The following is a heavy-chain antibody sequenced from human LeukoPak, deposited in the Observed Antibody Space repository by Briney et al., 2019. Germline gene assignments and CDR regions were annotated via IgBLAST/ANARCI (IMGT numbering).Heavy chain of an antibody. D-gene: IGHD2-21*02. CDR3: AKGKAGHYQSVTDEYHCYIHV. J-gene: IGHJ6*03. V-gene: IGHV4-34*01. CDR2: ISYSGST. Sequence: SETLSLTCVVDGRYLSGFYSTGISQAPGKGLEWIGEISYSGSTKYNPSLKSRVTIEVDTSKKQISLNLSSVTAADTAVYYCAKGKAGHYQSVTDEYHCYIHVCGKGTTVIVSS. CDR1: GRYLSGFY.